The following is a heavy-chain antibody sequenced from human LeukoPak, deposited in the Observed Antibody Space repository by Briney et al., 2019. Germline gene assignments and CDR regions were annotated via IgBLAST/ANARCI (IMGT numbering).Heavy chain of an antibody. Sequence: PGRSLRLSCAASGFTFSRYAMHWVRQAPGKGLEWVTLISDDGSNKYYADSVKGRFTISRDNSKNTLYLQMNSLRPEDTAVYYCARDTHYGSPNYFDYWGQGTLVTVSS. J-gene: IGHJ4*02. CDR1: GFTFSRYA. D-gene: IGHD4-17*01. CDR3: ARDTHYGSPNYFDY. CDR2: ISDDGSNK. V-gene: IGHV3-30-3*01.